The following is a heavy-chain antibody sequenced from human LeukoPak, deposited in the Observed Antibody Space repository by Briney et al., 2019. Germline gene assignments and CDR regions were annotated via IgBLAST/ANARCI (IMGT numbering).Heavy chain of an antibody. CDR2: ISSSTTNM. J-gene: IGHJ4*02. Sequence: GGSLRLSCAASGFTFSTYSMNWVRQAPGKGLEWVSYISSSTTNMYYADSVKGRFTISRDNAKNSLYLQMNSLRAEDTAVYYCAREYSSSSGRSFDYWGQETLVTVSS. V-gene: IGHV3-48*01. D-gene: IGHD6-6*01. CDR3: AREYSSSSGRSFDY. CDR1: GFTFSTYS.